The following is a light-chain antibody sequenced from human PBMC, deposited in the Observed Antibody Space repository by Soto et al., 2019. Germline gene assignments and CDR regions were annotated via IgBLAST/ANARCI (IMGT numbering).Light chain of an antibody. CDR1: HHVNKY. CDR3: QHHDVAPYT. J-gene: IGKJ2*01. CDR2: DVS. V-gene: IGKV1-33*01. Sequence: DIQMTQSPSSLSASVGDRVSITCQASHHVNKYLTWYQQKPGKAPNLLIYDVSKLKTGVASRFSGSGSGTQFTLTITNLQPEAFATYYCQHHDVAPYTFGQGTRLDIK.